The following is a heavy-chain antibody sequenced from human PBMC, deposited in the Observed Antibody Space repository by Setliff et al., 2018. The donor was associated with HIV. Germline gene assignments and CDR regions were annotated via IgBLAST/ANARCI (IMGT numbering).Heavy chain of an antibody. Sequence: SETLSLTCTVSGGSISSSSYYWGWIRQPPGKGLEWIGNIYRSGSTYYNPSLRSRVTISVDTSKNQFYLNLNSVTDADTALYYCARHKDSDYVWGSYRPDGFDIWGQGTTVTVSS. CDR2: IYRSGST. V-gene: IGHV4-39*01. D-gene: IGHD3-16*02. CDR3: ARHKDSDYVWGSYRPDGFDI. CDR1: GGSISSSSYY. J-gene: IGHJ3*02.